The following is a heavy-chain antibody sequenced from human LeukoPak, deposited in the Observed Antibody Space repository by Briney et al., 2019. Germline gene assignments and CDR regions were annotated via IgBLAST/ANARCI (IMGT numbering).Heavy chain of an antibody. J-gene: IGHJ6*02. V-gene: IGHV1-46*01. D-gene: IGHD3-22*01. CDR3: ARAPRYAAMIGVMDV. CDR1: GYTFTSYY. Sequence: ASVKVSRKASGYTFTSYYMHWVRQAPGQGLEWMGIINPSGGSTSYAQKFQGRVTMTRDTSTSTVYMELSSLRSEDTAVYYCARAPRYAAMIGVMDVWGHGTTVTVSS. CDR2: INPSGGST.